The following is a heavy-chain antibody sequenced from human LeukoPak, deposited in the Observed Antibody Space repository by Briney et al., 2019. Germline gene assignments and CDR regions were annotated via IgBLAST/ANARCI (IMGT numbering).Heavy chain of an antibody. J-gene: IGHJ5*02. V-gene: IGHV5-10-1*01. Sequence: GESLRISCKGSGYSFTSYWISWVRQMPGKGLEWMGRIDPSDSYTNYSPSFQGHVTISADKSISTAYLQWSSLKASDTAMYYCARNGEVVPAPTGFGPWGQGTLVTVSS. CDR3: ARNGEVVPAPTGFGP. D-gene: IGHD2-2*01. CDR2: IDPSDSYT. CDR1: GYSFTSYW.